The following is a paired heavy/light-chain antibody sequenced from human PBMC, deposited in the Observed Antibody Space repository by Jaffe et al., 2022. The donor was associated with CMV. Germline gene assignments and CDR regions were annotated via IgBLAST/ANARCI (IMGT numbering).Heavy chain of an antibody. D-gene: IGHD1-26*01. CDR3: ARLERDFHTGSYSLAD. Sequence: QVQLQESGPGLVKPSETLSLTCTVSGGSMSGYYWSWIRQPPGKELEWIGYIYYSGSTNYNPSLKSRVTISVDTSKNQFSLKVNSVTAADTAVYYCARLERDFHTGSYSLADWGQGTLVTVSS. CDR2: IYYSGST. V-gene: IGHV4-59*08. CDR1: GGSMSGYY. J-gene: IGHJ4*02.
Light chain of an antibody. CDR3: QQNYKIPWT. CDR1: QSITNY. V-gene: IGKV1-39*01. Sequence: DIQMTQSPSSLSASVGDRVTITCRASQSITNYLNWYQQKPGKAPKILIYAASSLQSGVPSRFSGSGSGTDFTLTISGLQPEDFSIYYCQQNYKIPWTFGQGTKVEIK. J-gene: IGKJ1*01. CDR2: AAS.